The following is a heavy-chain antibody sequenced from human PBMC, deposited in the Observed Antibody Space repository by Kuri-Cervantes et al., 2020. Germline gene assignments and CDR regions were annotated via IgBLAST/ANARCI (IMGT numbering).Heavy chain of an antibody. CDR3: ARSYGDYDYYYYYMDV. J-gene: IGHJ6*03. D-gene: IGHD4-17*01. Sequence: GESLKISCAASGFTFSNAWMSWVRQAPGKGLEWVAVIWYDGSNKYYADSVKGRFTISRDNSKNTLYLQMNSLRAEDTAVYYCARSYGDYDYYYYYMDVWGKGTTVTVSS. CDR1: GFTFSNAW. CDR2: IWYDGSNK. V-gene: IGHV3-33*08.